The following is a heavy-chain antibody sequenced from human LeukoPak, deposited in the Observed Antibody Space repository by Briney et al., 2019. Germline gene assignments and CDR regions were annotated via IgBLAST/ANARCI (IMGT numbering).Heavy chain of an antibody. CDR2: ISYDGSNK. CDR1: GFTFSSYA. D-gene: IGHD6-19*01. CDR3: ARHQGSGWYWEYFDY. V-gene: IGHV3-30*04. Sequence: PGRSLRLSCAASGFTFSSYAMHWVRQAPGKGLEWVAVISYDGSNKYYADSVKGRFTISRDNSKNTLYLQMNSLRAEDTAVYYCARHQGSGWYWEYFDYWGQGTLVTVSS. J-gene: IGHJ4*02.